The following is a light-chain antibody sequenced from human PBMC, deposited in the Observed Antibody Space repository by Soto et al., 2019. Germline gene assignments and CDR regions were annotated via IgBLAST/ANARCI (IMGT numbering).Light chain of an antibody. Sequence: QSVLAQPPSVSGSPGQSVTISCTGTSSDVGGYDYVSWYQQHPGTAPKLILYEVNNRPSGVSNRSSGSKSGNTASLIISGLQTEDEANYYCSAYTTSNTLIFGTGTKVTVL. CDR1: SSDVGGYDY. J-gene: IGLJ1*01. CDR2: EVN. CDR3: SAYTTSNTLI. V-gene: IGLV2-14*01.